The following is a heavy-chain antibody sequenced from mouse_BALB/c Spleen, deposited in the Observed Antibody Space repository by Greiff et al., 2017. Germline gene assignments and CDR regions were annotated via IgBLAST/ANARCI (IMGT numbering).Heavy chain of an antibody. D-gene: IGHD3-1*01. Sequence: QVQLQQPGAELVKPGASVKLSCKASGYTFTSYWMHWVKQRPGQGLEWIGEINPSNGRTNYNEKFKSKATLTVDKSSSTAYMQLSSLTSEDSAVYYCARDGARDGGYFDYWGQGTTLTVSS. CDR3: ARDGARDGGYFDY. J-gene: IGHJ2*01. V-gene: IGHV1S81*02. CDR1: GYTFTSYW. CDR2: INPSNGRT.